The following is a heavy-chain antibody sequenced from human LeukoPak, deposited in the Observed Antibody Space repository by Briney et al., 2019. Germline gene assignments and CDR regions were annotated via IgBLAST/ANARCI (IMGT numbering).Heavy chain of an antibody. V-gene: IGHV3-7*05. CDR2: IKQDGSEK. D-gene: IGHD3-10*01. CDR3: ARDRNYYGSGSPHPDY. Sequence: GGSLRLSCAASGFTFSTYWMSWVRQAPGKGLEWVANIKQDGSEKYYVDSVKGRFTISRDNAKNSPYLQMNSLRADDTAVYHCARDRNYYGSGSPHPDYWGQGTLVTVSS. CDR1: GFTFSTYW. J-gene: IGHJ4*02.